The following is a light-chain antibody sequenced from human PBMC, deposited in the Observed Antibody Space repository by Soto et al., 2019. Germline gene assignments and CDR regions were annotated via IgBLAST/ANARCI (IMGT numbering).Light chain of an antibody. Sequence: DIQMTQSPSTLSASVGDRISITCRASQRISSWLAWYQQKPGKAPKLLIYKASNLESGVPSRFSGSGSGTEFTLTISSLQPDDFATYYCQQDNTYDFTFGQGTKVEIK. V-gene: IGKV1-5*03. CDR3: QQDNTYDFT. CDR1: QRISSW. J-gene: IGKJ2*01. CDR2: KAS.